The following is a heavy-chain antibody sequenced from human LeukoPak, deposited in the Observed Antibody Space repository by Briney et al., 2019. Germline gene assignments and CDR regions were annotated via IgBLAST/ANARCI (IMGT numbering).Heavy chain of an antibody. J-gene: IGHJ6*03. CDR2: ISTSSSVI. CDR3: ARNYDFWSSPQGYMDV. Sequence: GSLRLSCAASGFTFSRHNMKWVRQTPGKGLEWVSSISTSSSVIYYADPVKGRFTISRDNARNSLYLEMNSLRAEDTAIYYCARNYDFWSSPQGYMDVWGKGTTVIVSS. CDR1: GFTFSRHN. D-gene: IGHD3-3*01. V-gene: IGHV3-21*01.